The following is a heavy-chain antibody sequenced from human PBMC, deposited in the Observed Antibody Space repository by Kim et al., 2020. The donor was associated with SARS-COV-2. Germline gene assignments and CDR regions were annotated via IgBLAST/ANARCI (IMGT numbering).Heavy chain of an antibody. Sequence: YADFVTGRFTIPRDNSKNTLYVEMNYLRAEDTAIYYCAKNPGYPATPESWGQGTLVTVSS. CDR3: AKNPGYPATPES. D-gene: IGHD5-18*01. V-gene: IGHV3-23*01. J-gene: IGHJ5*02.